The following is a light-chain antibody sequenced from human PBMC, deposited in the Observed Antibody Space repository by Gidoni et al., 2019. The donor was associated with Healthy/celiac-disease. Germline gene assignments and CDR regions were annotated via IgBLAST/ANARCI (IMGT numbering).Light chain of an antibody. V-gene: IGKV1-NL1*01. J-gene: IGKJ1*01. Sequence: DIHMTQYPTSLSPSVGDTVTITCRASQGISNSLAWYQQKPGKAPKLLLYAASRLESGVPSRFSGSGSGTDYTLTISSLQPEDFATYYCQQYYSTPWTFGQGTKVEIK. CDR3: QQYYSTPWT. CDR2: AAS. CDR1: QGISNS.